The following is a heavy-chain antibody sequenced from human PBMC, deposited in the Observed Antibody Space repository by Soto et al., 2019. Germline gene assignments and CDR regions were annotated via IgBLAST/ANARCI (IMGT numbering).Heavy chain of an antibody. J-gene: IGHJ4*02. CDR3: ATGSMTTVTRLDY. CDR1: GFTFSSYG. V-gene: IGHV3-33*01. CDR2: IWYDGSNK. D-gene: IGHD4-17*01. Sequence: PGGSLRLSCAASGFTFSSYGMHWVRQAPGKGLEWMAVIWYDGSNKYYADSVKGRFTISRDNSKNTLYLQMNSLRAEDTAVYYCATGSMTTVTRLDYWGQGTLVTVSS.